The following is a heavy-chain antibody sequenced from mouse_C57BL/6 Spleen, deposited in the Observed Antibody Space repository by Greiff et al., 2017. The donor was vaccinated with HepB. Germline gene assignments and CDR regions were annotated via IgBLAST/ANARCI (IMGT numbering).Heavy chain of an antibody. V-gene: IGHV1-55*01. Sequence: VQLQQSGAELVKPGASVKMSCKASGYTFTSYWITWVKQRPGQGLEWIGDIYPGSGSTNYNEKFKSKATLNVHTSSRTAYIQLSSLTSEDSAVYYLARCLGPDWYFDVCGTGTTVTVSS. J-gene: IGHJ1*03. CDR2: IYPGSGST. D-gene: IGHD4-1*01. CDR1: GYTFTSYW. CDR3: ARCLGPDWYFDV.